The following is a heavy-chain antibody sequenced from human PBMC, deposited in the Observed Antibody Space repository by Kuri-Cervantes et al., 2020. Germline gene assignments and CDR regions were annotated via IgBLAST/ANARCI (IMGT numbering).Heavy chain of an antibody. CDR2: IYSGGST. J-gene: IGHJ3*02. Sequence: GESLKISCAASGFTFSSYAMSWVRQAPGKGLEWVSVIYSGGSTYYADSVKGRFTISRHNFKNTLYLQMNSLRSDDTAVYYCARIWGDGYNYGVFDIWGQGTLVTVSS. V-gene: IGHV3-53*04. D-gene: IGHD5-24*01. CDR1: GFTFSSYA. CDR3: ARIWGDGYNYGVFDI.